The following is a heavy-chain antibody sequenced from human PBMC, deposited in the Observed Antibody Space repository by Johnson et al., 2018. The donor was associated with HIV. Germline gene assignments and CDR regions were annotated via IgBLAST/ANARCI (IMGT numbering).Heavy chain of an antibody. Sequence: QVQLVESGGGVVQPGRSLRLSCAASGFNFSSYGMHWVRQAPGKGLEWVAVIWYDGSNKYYADSVKGRFTISRDNSKNTLYLQMNNLRAEDTAMYYCAKDRQWGPRDAFDIWGQGTMVTVSS. D-gene: IGHD6-19*01. CDR3: AKDRQWGPRDAFDI. CDR1: GFNFSSYG. V-gene: IGHV3-33*06. CDR2: IWYDGSNK. J-gene: IGHJ3*02.